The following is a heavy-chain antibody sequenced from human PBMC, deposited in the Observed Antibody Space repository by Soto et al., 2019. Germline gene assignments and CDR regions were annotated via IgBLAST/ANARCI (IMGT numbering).Heavy chain of an antibody. CDR1: GGPIRIYY. J-gene: IGHJ5*02. CDR2: IYYSGST. CDR3: ARAGRRGHNWFDP. Sequence: PSGTLSFPSTSSGGPIRIYYWSWIGHPPGKGLEWIGYIYYSGSTNYNPSLKSRVTISVDTSKNQFSLKLSSVTAADTAVYYCARAGRRGHNWFDPWGQGTLVTVSS. V-gene: IGHV4-59*01.